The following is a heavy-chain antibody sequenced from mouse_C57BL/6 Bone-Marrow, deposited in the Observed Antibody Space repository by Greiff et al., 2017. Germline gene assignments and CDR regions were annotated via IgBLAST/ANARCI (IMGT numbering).Heavy chain of an antibody. D-gene: IGHD2-4*01. V-gene: IGHV1-55*01. Sequence: QVQLQQPGAELVKPGASVKMSCKASGYTFTSYWITWVKQRPGQGLEWIGDIYPGSGSTNYNEKFKSKATLTVDTSSSTAYMQLSSLTSEDSAVYYCAREGIYYDYHWYVDVWGTGTTVTVSS. CDR1: GYTFTSYW. CDR3: AREGIYYDYHWYVDV. CDR2: IYPGSGST. J-gene: IGHJ1*03.